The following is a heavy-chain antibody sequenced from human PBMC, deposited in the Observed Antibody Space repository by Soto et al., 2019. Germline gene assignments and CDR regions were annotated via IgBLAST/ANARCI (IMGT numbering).Heavy chain of an antibody. CDR1: GFTFSSYA. D-gene: IGHD1-26*01. CDR2: ISSNGGST. V-gene: IGHV3-64D*06. CDR3: VKGKIVGALTTFDY. Sequence: GGSLRLSCSASGFTFSSYAMHWVRQAPGKGLEYVSAISSNGGSTYYADSVKGGFTISRDNSKNTLYLQMSSLRAEDTAVYYCVKGKIVGALTTFDYWGQGTLVTVSS. J-gene: IGHJ4*02.